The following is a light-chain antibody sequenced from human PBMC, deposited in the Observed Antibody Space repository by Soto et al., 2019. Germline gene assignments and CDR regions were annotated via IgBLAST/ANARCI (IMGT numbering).Light chain of an antibody. CDR2: QAS. CDR1: QSISNW. CDR3: QQYKIYST. V-gene: IGKV1-5*03. Sequence: DIQMTQSPSTLSASVGGRVTITCRASQSISNWLAWYQQKPGQAPRFLMYQASSLESGVPSRFSGSGSGTEFTLTISNLQPDDFATYYCQQYKIYSTFGQGTKLDIK. J-gene: IGKJ2*01.